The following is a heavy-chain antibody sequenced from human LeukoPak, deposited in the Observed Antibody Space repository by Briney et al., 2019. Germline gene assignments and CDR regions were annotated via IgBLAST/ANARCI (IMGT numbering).Heavy chain of an antibody. CDR1: GYSFTTYW. V-gene: IGHV5-51*01. CDR2: IYPGDSHI. CDR3: ARDDAFDI. J-gene: IGHJ3*02. Sequence: PGESLKISCKGSGYSFTTYWIGWVRQMPGKGLDWMGIIYPGDSHIRYSPSFQGQVTISADTSISTAYLQWSSLKASDTAMYYCARDDAFDIWGQGTMVTVSS.